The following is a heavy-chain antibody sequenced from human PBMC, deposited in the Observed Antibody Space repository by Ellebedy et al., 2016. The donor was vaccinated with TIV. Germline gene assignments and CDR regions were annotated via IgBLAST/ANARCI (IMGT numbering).Heavy chain of an antibody. CDR3: AREAHYSDDSGYRWSQFYFDY. D-gene: IGHD3-22*01. CDR1: GFSFSSYW. J-gene: IGHJ4*02. CDR2: IQQHGSEK. V-gene: IGHV3-7*01. Sequence: GESLKISXAASGFSFSSYWMSWVRQAPGKGLEWVANIQQHGSEKYYVDSVKGRFTISRDNAKNSLYLQMNSLRAEDTAVYYCAREAHYSDDSGYRWSQFYFDYWGQGTLVTVSS.